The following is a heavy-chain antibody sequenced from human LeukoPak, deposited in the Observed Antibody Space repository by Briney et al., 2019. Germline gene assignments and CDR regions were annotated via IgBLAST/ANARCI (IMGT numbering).Heavy chain of an antibody. CDR3: AKASYSSSWYPLYYYYYGMDV. J-gene: IGHJ6*02. CDR1: GFTFSSYG. D-gene: IGHD6-13*01. CDR2: ISYDGSNK. V-gene: IGHV3-30*18. Sequence: PGGSLRLSCAASGFTFSSYGMHWVRQAPGKGLEWVAVISYDGSNKYYAGSVKGRFTISRDNSKNTLYLQMNSLRAEDTAVYYCAKASYSSSWYPLYYYYYGMDVWGQGTTVTVSS.